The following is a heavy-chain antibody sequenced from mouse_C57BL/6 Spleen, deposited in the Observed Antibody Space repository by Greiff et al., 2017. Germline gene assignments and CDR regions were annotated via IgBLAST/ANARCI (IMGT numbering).Heavy chain of an antibody. CDR3: ARDTNYYGSSYGRAMDY. V-gene: IGHV5-16*01. CDR2: INYDGSST. CDR1: GFTFSDYY. J-gene: IGHJ4*01. Sequence: EVQLVESEGGLVQPGSSMKLSCTASGFTFSDYYMPWVRPVPEKGLEWVANINYDGSSTYYLDSLKSRFIISRDNAKNMQYLEMSRLKSEDTATYYCARDTNYYGSSYGRAMDYWGQGTSVTVSS. D-gene: IGHD1-1*01.